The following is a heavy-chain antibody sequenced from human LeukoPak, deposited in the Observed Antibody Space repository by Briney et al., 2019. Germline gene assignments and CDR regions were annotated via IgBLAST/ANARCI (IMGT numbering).Heavy chain of an antibody. CDR2: ISSSGSTI. D-gene: IGHD6-13*01. CDR1: GFTFSDYY. V-gene: IGHV3-11*01. J-gene: IGHJ4*02. Sequence: PGGSLRLSCAASGFTFSDYYMSWIRQAPGKGLEWVSYISSSGSTIYYADSVKGRFTISRDNAKNSLYLQMNSLRAEDTAVYYCARDLGPSYSSSWYPDYWGQGTLVTVSS. CDR3: ARDLGPSYSSSWYPDY.